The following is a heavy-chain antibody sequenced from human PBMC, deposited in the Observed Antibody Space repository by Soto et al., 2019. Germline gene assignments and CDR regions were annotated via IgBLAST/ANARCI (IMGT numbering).Heavy chain of an antibody. D-gene: IGHD4-17*01. CDR1: GFTVSSNY. J-gene: IGHJ4*02. CDR3: AKVLLRPYYFDY. Sequence: GGSLRLSCAASGFTVSSNYMSWVRQAPGKGLEWVSVIYSGGSTYYADSVKGRFTISRDNSKNTLYLQMNSLRAEDTAVYYCAKVLLRPYYFDYWGPGTMVTVSS. V-gene: IGHV3-66*01. CDR2: IYSGGST.